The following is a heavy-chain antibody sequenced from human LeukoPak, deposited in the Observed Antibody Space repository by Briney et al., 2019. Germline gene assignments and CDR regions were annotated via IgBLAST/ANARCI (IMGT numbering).Heavy chain of an antibody. CDR1: GGSISTYY. CDR3: ARDLHYYDSSGYFDG. CDR2: MYISGET. V-gene: IGHV4-4*07. D-gene: IGHD3-22*01. Sequence: SETLSLTCTVSGGSISTYYWSWIRQPAGKGLEWIGRMYISGETNYNPSLKSRVTVSLDTSKNHFSLRLNSVTAADTAVYYCARDLHYYDSSGYFDGWGQGTLVTVSS. J-gene: IGHJ4*02.